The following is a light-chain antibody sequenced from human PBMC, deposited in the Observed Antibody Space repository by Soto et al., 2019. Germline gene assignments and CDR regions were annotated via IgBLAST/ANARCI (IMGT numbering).Light chain of an antibody. CDR2: DDS. J-gene: IGKJ1*01. CDR3: RQYDSCSPGP. Sequence: DMEMTQSPSSLSASVADRVTITSRASQSIRRSLNWYQQKPGNDPNLLIYDDSTLESAVPPKLSGSGSATAFTLTISNMEHEEFATLYCRQYDSCSPGPFGQGTKVDIK. V-gene: IGKV1-5*01. CDR1: QSIRRS.